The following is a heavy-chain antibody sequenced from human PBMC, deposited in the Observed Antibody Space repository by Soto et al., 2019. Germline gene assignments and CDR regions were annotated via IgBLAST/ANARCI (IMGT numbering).Heavy chain of an antibody. Sequence: WSLRLSCTASGFTFSSYAMNWVRQAPGKGLEWVSAISGSAGSTYYADSVKGRFTISRDNSKNTLFLQMNSLRAEDTAVYYCAKREGQWLVSYYFDYWGQGTLVTVSS. CDR1: GFTFSSYA. CDR3: AKREGQWLVSYYFDY. J-gene: IGHJ4*02. V-gene: IGHV3-23*01. D-gene: IGHD6-19*01. CDR2: ISGSAGST.